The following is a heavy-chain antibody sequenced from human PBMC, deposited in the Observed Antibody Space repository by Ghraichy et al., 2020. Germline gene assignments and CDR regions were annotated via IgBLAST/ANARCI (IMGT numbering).Heavy chain of an antibody. CDR3: ARSPCSYYYGSGSYRYYYYYGMDA. D-gene: IGHD3-10*01. CDR2: IYSGGST. CDR1: GFTVSSNS. V-gene: IGHV3-66*01. J-gene: IGHJ6*02. Sequence: GGSLRLSCAASGFTVSSNSMNWVRQAPGKGLEWVSVIYSGGSTYYADSVKGRFTISRDNYKNTLYLQMNSLRAEDTAVYYCARSPCSYYYGSGSYRYYYYYGMDAGGQGNTFTVSS.